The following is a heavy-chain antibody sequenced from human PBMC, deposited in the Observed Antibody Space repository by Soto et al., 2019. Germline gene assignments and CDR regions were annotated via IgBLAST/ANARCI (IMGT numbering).Heavy chain of an antibody. CDR1: GLTVSSNY. Sequence: GGSLRLSCAVSGLTVSSNYMSWVRQAPGKGLEWVSVIYSGGSTYYADSVKGRFTISRDNSKNTLFLQMNSLRAEDTAVYYCARGGRYSYGLLWGYWGEGTLVTVSS. J-gene: IGHJ4*02. CDR2: IYSGGST. CDR3: ARGGRYSYGLLWGY. D-gene: IGHD5-18*01. V-gene: IGHV3-53*01.